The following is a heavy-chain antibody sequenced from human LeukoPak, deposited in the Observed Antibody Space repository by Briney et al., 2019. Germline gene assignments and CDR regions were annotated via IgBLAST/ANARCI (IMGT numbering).Heavy chain of an antibody. CDR3: ASRPDCNVARCLYYFDY. CDR1: GFSFDYYP. D-gene: IGHD2/OR15-2a*01. J-gene: IGHJ4*02. V-gene: IGHV3-23*01. Sequence: GGSLRLSCAASGFSFDYYPMSWVGQAPGKGLEWVSAIGASGSDTYYADSVKGRFTISRDNSKNTVFLQMNSLRAEDTAVYYCASRPDCNVARCLYYFDYWGQGTLVTVSS. CDR2: IGASGSDT.